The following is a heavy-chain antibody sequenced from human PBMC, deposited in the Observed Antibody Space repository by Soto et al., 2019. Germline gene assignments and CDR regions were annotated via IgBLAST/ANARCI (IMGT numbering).Heavy chain of an antibody. V-gene: IGHV1-69*13. CDR2: IIPIFGTA. J-gene: IGHJ4*02. Sequence: SVKVSCKASGGTFSSYAISWVRQAPGQGLEWMGGIIPIFGTANYAQKFQGRVTITADESTSTAYMELSSLRSEDAAVYYCARLDGGYCSGGSCSSHRVDYWGQGTLVTVSS. CDR1: GGTFSSYA. D-gene: IGHD2-15*01. CDR3: ARLDGGYCSGGSCSSHRVDY.